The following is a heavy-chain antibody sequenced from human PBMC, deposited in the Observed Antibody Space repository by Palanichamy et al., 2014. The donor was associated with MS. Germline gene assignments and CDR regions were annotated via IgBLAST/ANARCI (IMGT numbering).Heavy chain of an antibody. Sequence: EVQLVESGGGLIQPGGSLRLSCVVPGLTVGNNYMSWVRQPPGKGLEWVSIIYSGGSTYYADSVKGRFTISRDNSKNTVYLQMSSLRAEDTAVYYCARDTSDPWGQGTLVTVSS. CDR3: ARDTSDP. V-gene: IGHV3-53*01. CDR2: IYSGGST. CDR1: GLTVGNNY. J-gene: IGHJ5*02.